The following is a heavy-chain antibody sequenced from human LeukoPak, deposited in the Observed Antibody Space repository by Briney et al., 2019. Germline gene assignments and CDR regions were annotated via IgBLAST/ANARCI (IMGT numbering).Heavy chain of an antibody. V-gene: IGHV3-74*01. CDR2: INSDGSST. Sequence: GGSLRLSCAASGFTFSSNWMHWVRQAPGKGLVWVSRINSDGSSTNYADSVRGRFSISRDNAKNTLYLQMDSLRAEDTAVYYCARGLSGYASSLGYWGQGTLVTVSS. J-gene: IGHJ4*02. CDR1: GFTFSSNW. D-gene: IGHD2-2*01. CDR3: ARGLSGYASSLGY.